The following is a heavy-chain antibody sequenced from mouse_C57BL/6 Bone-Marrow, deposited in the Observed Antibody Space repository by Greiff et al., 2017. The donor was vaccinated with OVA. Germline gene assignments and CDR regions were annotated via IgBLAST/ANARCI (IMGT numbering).Heavy chain of an antibody. D-gene: IGHD2-4*01. Sequence: VQLQQSGPELVKPGASVKISCKASGYAFSSSWMNWVKQRPGKGLEWIGRIYPGDGDTNYNGKFKGKATLTADKSSSTAYMQLSSLTSEDSAVSFCARGGDYDDGVFAYWGQGTLVTVSA. CDR1: GYAFSSSW. V-gene: IGHV1-82*01. CDR3: ARGGDYDDGVFAY. CDR2: IYPGDGDT. J-gene: IGHJ3*01.